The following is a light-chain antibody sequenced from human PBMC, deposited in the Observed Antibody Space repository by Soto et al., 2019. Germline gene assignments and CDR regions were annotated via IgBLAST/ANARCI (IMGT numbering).Light chain of an antibody. Sequence: IGLAQSPSTLSLSPGDRATISCRASHSVDNNYLAWYQQKHGQAPRLLIFAASSRATGVPHRFSASGSGTDFTLTISGLEPEDFAVYFCQQYGGSPPWTFGQGTKVDIK. CDR1: HSVDNNY. CDR2: AAS. CDR3: QQYGGSPPWT. V-gene: IGKV3-20*01. J-gene: IGKJ1*01.